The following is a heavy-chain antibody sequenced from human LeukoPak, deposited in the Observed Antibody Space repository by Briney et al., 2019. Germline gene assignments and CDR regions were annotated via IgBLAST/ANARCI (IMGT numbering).Heavy chain of an antibody. CDR2: IYSDGSST. V-gene: IGHV3-74*01. CDR3: IRGGSTYFQH. J-gene: IGHJ1*01. D-gene: IGHD5/OR15-5a*01. Sequence: PGGSLRLSCAASGFTFSGYWMHWVRQAPGKGLVWVSRIYSDGSSTNYADSVKGRFTSSRDNAKNTLFLQMNSLRAEDTAVYYCIRGGSTYFQHWGQGTLVTVSS. CDR1: GFTFSGYW.